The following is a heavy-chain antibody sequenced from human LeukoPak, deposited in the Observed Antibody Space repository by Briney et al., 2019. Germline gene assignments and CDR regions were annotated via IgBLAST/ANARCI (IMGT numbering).Heavy chain of an antibody. J-gene: IGHJ6*04. V-gene: IGHV3-21*01. CDR2: ISSSSSYI. D-gene: IGHD1-1*01. Sequence: GGSLRLSCAASGFTFSSYSMNWARQAPGKGLEWVSSISSSSSYIYYADSVKGRFTISRDNAKNSLYLQMNSLRAEDTAVYYCAKTGMLRRVGYLDVWGKGTAVTISS. CDR1: GFTFSSYS. CDR3: AKTGMLRRVGYLDV.